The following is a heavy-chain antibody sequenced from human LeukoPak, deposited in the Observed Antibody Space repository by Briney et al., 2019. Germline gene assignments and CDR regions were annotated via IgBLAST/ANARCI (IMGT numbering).Heavy chain of an antibody. V-gene: IGHV1-2*06. CDR2: INPNSGGT. CDR3: AREVLLWFGELSGLDAFDI. D-gene: IGHD3-10*01. J-gene: IGHJ3*02. CDR1: GYTFTGYY. Sequence: ASVKVSCKASGYTFTGYYMHWVRQAPGQGLEWMGRINPNSGGTNYAQKFQGRVTMTRDTSISTAYMELSRLRSDDTAVYYCAREVLLWFGELSGLDAFDIWDQGTMVTVSS.